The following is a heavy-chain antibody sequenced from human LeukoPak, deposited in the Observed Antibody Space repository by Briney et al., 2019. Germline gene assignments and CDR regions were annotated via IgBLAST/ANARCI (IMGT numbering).Heavy chain of an antibody. CDR2: MNPNSGNT. J-gene: IGHJ5*02. CDR1: GYTFTSYD. CDR3: IAWFVRIRGFDP. Sequence: ASVKVSCKASGYTFTSYDINWVRQATGQGLEWMGWMNPNSGNTGYAQKFQGRVTMTRNTSISTAYMELSSLRSEDTAVYYCIAWFVRIRGFDPWGQGTLVTVSS. V-gene: IGHV1-8*01. D-gene: IGHD3-10*01.